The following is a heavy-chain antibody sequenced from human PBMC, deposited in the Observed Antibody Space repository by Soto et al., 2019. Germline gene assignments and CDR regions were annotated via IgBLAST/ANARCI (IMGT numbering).Heavy chain of an antibody. CDR3: ARTGALGGPEATMNTAMVIGYYYYGMDV. CDR1: GFTFSSYA. CDR2: ISYDGSNK. Sequence: GGSLRLSCAASGFTFSSYAMHWVRQAPGKGLEWVAVISYDGSNKYYADSVKGRFTISRDNSKNTLYLQMNSLRAEDTAVYYCARTGALGGPEATMNTAMVIGYYYYGMDVWGQGTTVTVSS. J-gene: IGHJ6*02. D-gene: IGHD5-18*01. V-gene: IGHV3-30-3*01.